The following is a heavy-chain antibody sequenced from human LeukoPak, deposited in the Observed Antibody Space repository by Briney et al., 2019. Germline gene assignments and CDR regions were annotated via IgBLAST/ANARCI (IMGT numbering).Heavy chain of an antibody. V-gene: IGHV4-39*01. CDR2: IYYSGST. J-gene: IGHJ3*02. Sequence: SETLSLTCTVSGGSINSSSYYWGWIRQPPGKGLEWIGTIYYSGSTYYNPSLKSRVTISVDTSKNQFSLKLSSVTASDTAVYYCARRFAPSRNDAFDIWGQGTMVTVSS. CDR1: GGSINSSSYY. CDR3: ARRFAPSRNDAFDI. D-gene: IGHD3-10*01.